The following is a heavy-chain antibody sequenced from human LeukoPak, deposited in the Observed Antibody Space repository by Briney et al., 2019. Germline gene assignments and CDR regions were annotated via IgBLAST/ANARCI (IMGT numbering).Heavy chain of an antibody. Sequence: ASVKVSCKASGYTFTNYGIIWVRQAPGQGLEWMGWISAYNGNTKYPQKFQGRLTMTTDTSSSTNYMELRSMRSDDTAVYYCARDGGGGYVGNYWGQGTLVTVSS. D-gene: IGHD5-12*01. CDR2: ISAYNGNT. V-gene: IGHV1-18*01. CDR3: ARDGGGGYVGNY. J-gene: IGHJ4*02. CDR1: GYTFTNYG.